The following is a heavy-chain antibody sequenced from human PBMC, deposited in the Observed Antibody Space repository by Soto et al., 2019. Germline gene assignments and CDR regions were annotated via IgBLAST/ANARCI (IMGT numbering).Heavy chain of an antibody. CDR3: ARDAARAGYSSGWYSSQGVDY. D-gene: IGHD6-19*01. CDR2: IWYDGSNK. V-gene: IGHV3-33*01. Sequence: GGSLRLSCAASGFTFSSYGMHWVRQAPGKGLEWVAVIWYDGSNKYYADSVKGRFTISRDNSKNTLYLQMNSLRAEDTAVYYCARDAARAGYSSGWYSSQGVDYWGQGTLVTVSS. CDR1: GFTFSSYG. J-gene: IGHJ4*02.